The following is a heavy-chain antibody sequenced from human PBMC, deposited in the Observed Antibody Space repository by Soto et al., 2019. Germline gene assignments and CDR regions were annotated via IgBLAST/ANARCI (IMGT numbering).Heavy chain of an antibody. CDR3: AKDRGGDCPDNSCYFGADY. CDR2: ISDTGSSH. Sequence: GGSLRLSCVGSGFTVSSYGMHWVRQAPGKGLECVAVISDTGSSHYYAASVEGRFTISRENSKNTLSLHMDRLRVEDTAVYYCAKDRGGDCPDNSCYFGADYWGQGPPVPVSS. D-gene: IGHD2-2*01. CDR1: GFTVSSYG. J-gene: IGHJ4*02. V-gene: IGHV3-30*18.